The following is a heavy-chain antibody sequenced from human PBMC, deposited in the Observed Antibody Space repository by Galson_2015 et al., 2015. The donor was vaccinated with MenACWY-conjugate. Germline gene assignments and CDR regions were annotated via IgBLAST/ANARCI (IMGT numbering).Heavy chain of an antibody. J-gene: IGHJ6*02. CDR2: ISGSGGST. Sequence: SLRLSCAASGFTFRSYAMSWVRQAPGKGLEWVSDISGSGGSTYYADSVKGRFTISRDNSKNTVYLQMNSLRVEDTAVYYCAKMFGSLYYYGMDVWGQGTTVTVSS. V-gene: IGHV3-23*01. D-gene: IGHD3-10*02. CDR1: GFTFRSYA. CDR3: AKMFGSLYYYGMDV.